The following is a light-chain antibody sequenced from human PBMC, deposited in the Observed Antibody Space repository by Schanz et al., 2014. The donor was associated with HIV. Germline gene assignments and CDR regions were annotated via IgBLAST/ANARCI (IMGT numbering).Light chain of an antibody. Sequence: DIQMTQSPSSLSASVGDRVTITCQASQDISNYLNWYQQKPGRAPQLLISAASSLQSGVPSRFSGSGSGSGTDFTLNISSLQPEDFATYYCQQSYTTLLTFGGGTKVEV. CDR1: QDISNY. CDR3: QQSYTTLLT. J-gene: IGKJ4*01. CDR2: AAS. V-gene: IGKV1-39*01.